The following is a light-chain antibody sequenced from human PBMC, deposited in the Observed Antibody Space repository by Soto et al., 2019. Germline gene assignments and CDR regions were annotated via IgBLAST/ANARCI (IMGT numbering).Light chain of an antibody. CDR1: SGHSSYA. CDR2: LNSDGSH. CDR3: KTWGTDIVV. J-gene: IGLJ2*01. V-gene: IGLV4-69*01. Sequence: QSVLTQSPSASASLGASVKLTCTLSSGHSSYAIAWHQQQPEKGPRYLMKLNSDGSHSKGDGIPDRFSGSSSGAERYLTISSLQSEDEADYYCKTWGTDIVVFGGGTQLTVL.